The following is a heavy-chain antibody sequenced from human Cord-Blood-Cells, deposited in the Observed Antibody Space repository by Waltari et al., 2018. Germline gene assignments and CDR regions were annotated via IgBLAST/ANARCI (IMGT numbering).Heavy chain of an antibody. Sequence: QVQLVQSGAEVKKPGASVKVSCKASGYTFTGYYMHWVRQAPGQGLEWMGWINPNSGGTNYAQKFQGWVTMTRDTSISTAYMELSRLRSDDTAVYYCARVNMAAAGDGYYYYGMDVWGQGTTVTVSS. V-gene: IGHV1-2*04. CDR1: GYTFTGYY. CDR2: INPNSGGT. CDR3: ARVNMAAAGDGYYYYGMDV. J-gene: IGHJ6*02. D-gene: IGHD6-13*01.